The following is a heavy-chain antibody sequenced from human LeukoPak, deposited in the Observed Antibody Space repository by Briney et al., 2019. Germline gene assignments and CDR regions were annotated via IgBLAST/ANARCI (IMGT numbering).Heavy chain of an antibody. Sequence: SETLSLTCTVSGASITTYYWSWIRQPPGKGLEWIGYIYYSGSTNYNPSLRSRLTISLDTSKNQFSLKLSSVTAADTAVYYCARGRGGGGSSNDWLDPWGQGSLVIVS. CDR3: ARGRGGGGSSNDWLDP. J-gene: IGHJ5*02. D-gene: IGHD2-15*01. CDR2: IYYSGST. CDR1: GASITTYY. V-gene: IGHV4-59*01.